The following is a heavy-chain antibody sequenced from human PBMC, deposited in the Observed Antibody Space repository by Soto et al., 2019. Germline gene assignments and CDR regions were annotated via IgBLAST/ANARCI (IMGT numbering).Heavy chain of an antibody. CDR3: ASADNVVVAATRAFDI. V-gene: IGHV3-30*03. J-gene: IGHJ3*02. D-gene: IGHD2-15*01. CDR2: ISYDGSNK. CDR1: GFTFSTYW. Sequence: PGGSLRLACGASGFTFSTYWMHWVRQTPGKGLVWVAVISYDGSNKDYADSVKGRFTISRDNSKNTLYLQMNSLRAEDTAVYYCASADNVVVAATRAFDIWGQGTMVTVSS.